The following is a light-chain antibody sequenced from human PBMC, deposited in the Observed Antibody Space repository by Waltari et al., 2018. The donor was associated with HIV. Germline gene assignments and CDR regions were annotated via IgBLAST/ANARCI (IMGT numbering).Light chain of an antibody. CDR1: SSNIGRNI. J-gene: IGLJ3*02. V-gene: IGLV1-44*01. CDR3: AAWDDSLNAWV. Sequence: QSVLTQPPSASGTPWPRVRISCSGSSSNIGRNIVNWYQQLPGTAPKLLNYSNKRRPSGVPDRFSGSKSGTSASLAISGLQSEDEADYYGAAWDDSLNAWVFGGGTKLTVL. CDR2: SNK.